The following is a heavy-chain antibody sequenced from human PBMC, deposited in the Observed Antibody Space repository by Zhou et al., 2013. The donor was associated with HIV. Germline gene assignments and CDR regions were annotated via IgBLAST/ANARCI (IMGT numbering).Heavy chain of an antibody. Sequence: QVQLVQSGAEVKKPGASVKVSCKPSGYTFTGYYVHWVRQAPGQGLEWVGWINPKSGVTNYAQKFQGRVTVTRDTSIRTTYMELSGLKSDDTAVYFCARGGETYCSSTSCHDRIYYMDVWGQTGPRSTVSS. J-gene: IGHJ6*03. D-gene: IGHD2-2*01. CDR1: GYTFTGYY. V-gene: IGHV1-2*02. CDR2: INPKSGVT. CDR3: ARGGETYCSSTSCHDRIYYMDV.